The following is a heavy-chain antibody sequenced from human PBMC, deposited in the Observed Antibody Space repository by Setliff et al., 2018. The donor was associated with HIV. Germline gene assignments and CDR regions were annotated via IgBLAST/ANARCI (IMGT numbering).Heavy chain of an antibody. CDR1: GYTFTGYY. CDR2: INPNSGGT. CDR3: ARGGGSGWYSNWFDP. J-gene: IGHJ5*02. D-gene: IGHD6-19*01. Sequence: ASVKVSCKASGYTFTGYYMHWVRQAPGQGLEWMGWINPNSGGTNYAQKFQGRVTMTRDTSISTAYMELSRLRSDDTAVYYCARGGGSGWYSNWFDPWGQGTLVTVSS. V-gene: IGHV1-2*02.